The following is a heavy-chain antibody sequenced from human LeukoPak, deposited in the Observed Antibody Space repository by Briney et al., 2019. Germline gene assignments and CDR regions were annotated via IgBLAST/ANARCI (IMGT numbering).Heavy chain of an antibody. D-gene: IGHD6-13*01. V-gene: IGHV1-2*02. CDR3: ARDPGIAAAGALIWDY. J-gene: IGHJ4*02. Sequence: ASVKVSCKASGYTFTGYYMHWVRQAPGQGLEWMGWINPNSGGTNYAQKFRGRVTVTRDTSISTAYMELSRLRSDDTAVYYCARDPGIAAAGALIWDYWGQGTLVTVSS. CDR2: INPNSGGT. CDR1: GYTFTGYY.